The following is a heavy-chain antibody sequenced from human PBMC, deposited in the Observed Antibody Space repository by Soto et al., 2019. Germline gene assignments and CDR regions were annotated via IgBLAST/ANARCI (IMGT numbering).Heavy chain of an antibody. CDR2: ISYDGSNK. Sequence: QVQLVESGGGVVQPGRSLRLSCAASGFTFSSNRMHWVRQAPGKGLEWVAVISYDGSNKYQADSVKGRFTISRDNSKNTLYLQMNSLRAEDTAVYYCAKDHGYSSFCVDYWGQGTLVTVSS. J-gene: IGHJ4*02. CDR3: AKDHGYSSFCVDY. V-gene: IGHV3-30*18. CDR1: GFTFSSNR. D-gene: IGHD6-19*01.